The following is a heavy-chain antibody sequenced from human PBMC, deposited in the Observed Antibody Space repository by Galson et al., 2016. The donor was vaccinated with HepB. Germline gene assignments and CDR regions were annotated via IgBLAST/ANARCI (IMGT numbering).Heavy chain of an antibody. Sequence: SLRLSCSASGFTFSKYALHCVRQPPGNDLEWLAVISHAGPKKYSNDSAHCRFPIPRDNSKNTLYLQMTSLRAEDTAVYYCARGRPYCSSTSCYPTDYYYYGMDVWGQGTTVTVSS. V-gene: IGHV3-30*03. CDR2: ISHAGPKK. D-gene: IGHD2-2*01. CDR1: GFTFSKYA. CDR3: ARGRPYCSSTSCYPTDYYYYGMDV. J-gene: IGHJ6*02.